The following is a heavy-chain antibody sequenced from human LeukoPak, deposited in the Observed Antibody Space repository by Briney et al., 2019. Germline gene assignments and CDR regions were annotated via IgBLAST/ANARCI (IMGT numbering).Heavy chain of an antibody. CDR2: ISSSSNYK. J-gene: IGHJ5*02. CDR3: ARDRRGSYYDSSGYPPHWFDP. CDR1: GFTFSTYT. Sequence: GGSLRLSCAASGFTFSTYTMNWVRQAPGKGLEWVSSISSSSNYKYYADSVKGRFTISRDNAKNSLSLQMNSLRAEDTAVYYCARDRRGSYYDSSGYPPHWFDPWGQGTLVTVSS. V-gene: IGHV3-21*01. D-gene: IGHD3-22*01.